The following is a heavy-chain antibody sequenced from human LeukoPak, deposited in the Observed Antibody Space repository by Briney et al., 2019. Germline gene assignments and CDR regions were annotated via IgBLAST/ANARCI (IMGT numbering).Heavy chain of an antibody. CDR1: GFTFTSYW. Sequence: PGGSLRLSCAGSGFTFTSYWMSWVRQAPGKGLECVSLISGSGGTTYYADSVKGRFTISRDNSKNTLFLQMNSLRAEDTAVYYCAKGLSSSSPLDYWGQGTLVTVSS. D-gene: IGHD6-6*01. CDR3: AKGLSSSSPLDY. J-gene: IGHJ4*02. CDR2: ISGSGGTT. V-gene: IGHV3-23*01.